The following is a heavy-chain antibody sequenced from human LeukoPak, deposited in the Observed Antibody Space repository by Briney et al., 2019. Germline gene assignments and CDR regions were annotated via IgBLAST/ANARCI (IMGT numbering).Heavy chain of an antibody. CDR3: ARGLGKRYDRDAFDI. V-gene: IGHV4-38-2*02. CDR2: VYYSGST. Sequence: SETLSLTCTVSGYSISSAYYWGWIRQPPGKGLEWIGSVYYSGSTYYTPSLKSRVTVSLDTSKNQFSLKLTSVTAADTAVYYCARGLGKRYDRDAFDIWGQGTMVTVSS. CDR1: GYSISSAYY. J-gene: IGHJ3*02. D-gene: IGHD2-2*01.